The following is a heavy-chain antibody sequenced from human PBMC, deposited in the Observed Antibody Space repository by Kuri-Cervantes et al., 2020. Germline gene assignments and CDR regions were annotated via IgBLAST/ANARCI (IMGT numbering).Heavy chain of an antibody. J-gene: IGHJ6*03. CDR1: GGSFSGYY. Sequence: ESLKISCAVYGGSFSGYYWSWIRQPPGKGLEWIGEINHSGSTNYNPSLKSRVTISVDTSKNQFSLKLSSVTAADTAVYYCARGLCSSTSCYMDVWGKGTTVTVSS. CDR3: ARGLCSSTSCYMDV. CDR2: INHSGST. V-gene: IGHV4-34*01. D-gene: IGHD2-2*01.